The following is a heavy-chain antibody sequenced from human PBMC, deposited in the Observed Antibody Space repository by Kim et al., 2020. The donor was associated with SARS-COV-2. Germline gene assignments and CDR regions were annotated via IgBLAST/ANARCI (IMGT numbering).Heavy chain of an antibody. D-gene: IGHD3-10*01. J-gene: IGHJ5*02. V-gene: IGHV3-30*02. CDR3: AKISGAFQSDSWFDT. Sequence: ADSGKGRFTISRDNSKNTLYLQMNSLKIEDTAVYHCAKISGAFQSDSWFDTWGQGTLVTVSS.